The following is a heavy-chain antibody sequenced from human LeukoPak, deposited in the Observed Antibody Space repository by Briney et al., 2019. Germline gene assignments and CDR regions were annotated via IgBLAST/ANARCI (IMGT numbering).Heavy chain of an antibody. Sequence: ASVKVSCKASGYTFTSYYMHWVRQAPGQGLEWMGIINPSGGSTSYAQKFQGRVTMTRDTSTSTVYMELSSLRAEDTALYYCAKDIRRYSSGWFLGEYYYYGMDVWGQGTTVTVSS. CDR3: AKDIRRYSSGWFLGEYYYYGMDV. D-gene: IGHD6-19*01. V-gene: IGHV1-46*01. J-gene: IGHJ6*02. CDR2: INPSGGST. CDR1: GYTFTSYY.